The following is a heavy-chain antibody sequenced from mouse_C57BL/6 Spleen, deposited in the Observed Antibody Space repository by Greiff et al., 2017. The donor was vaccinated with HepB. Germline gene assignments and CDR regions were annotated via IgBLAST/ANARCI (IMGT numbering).Heavy chain of an antibody. Sequence: QVQLKESGPELVKPGASVKISCKASGYAFSSSWMNWVKQRPGKGLEWIGRIYPGDGDTNYNGKFKGKATLTADKSSSTAYMQLSSLTSEDSAVYFCARGEYYFDYWGQGTTLTVSS. V-gene: IGHV1-82*01. CDR2: IYPGDGDT. CDR3: ARGEYYFDY. CDR1: GYAFSSSW. J-gene: IGHJ2*01.